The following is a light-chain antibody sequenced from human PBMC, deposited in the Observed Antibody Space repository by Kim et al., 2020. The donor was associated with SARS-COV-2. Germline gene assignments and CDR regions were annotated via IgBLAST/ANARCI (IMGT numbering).Light chain of an antibody. CDR2: LGS. V-gene: IGKV2-28*01. CDR1: QSLLYSNGYNY. CDR3: MQSLQTPPWT. Sequence: ACISCRSSQSLLYSNGYNYLDLYLQKPGQSPQVLIYLGSNRASGVPDRFSGSGSGTDFTLRISRVEAEDVGVYYCMQSLQTPPWTFGQGTKVDIK. J-gene: IGKJ1*01.